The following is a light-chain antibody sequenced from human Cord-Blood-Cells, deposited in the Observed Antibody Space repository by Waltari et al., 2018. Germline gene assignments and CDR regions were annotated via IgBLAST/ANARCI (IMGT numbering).Light chain of an antibody. V-gene: IGLV2-23*01. CDR2: EGS. Sequence: QSALTQPASVSGSPGPSITISCTGTSRDVGSYNIVPWYQQHPGKAPKLMIYEGSKRPSGVSNRFSGSKSGNTASLTISGLQAEDEADYYCCSYAGSSTSWVFGGGTKLTVL. CDR1: SRDVGSYNI. CDR3: CSYAGSSTSWV. J-gene: IGLJ3*02.